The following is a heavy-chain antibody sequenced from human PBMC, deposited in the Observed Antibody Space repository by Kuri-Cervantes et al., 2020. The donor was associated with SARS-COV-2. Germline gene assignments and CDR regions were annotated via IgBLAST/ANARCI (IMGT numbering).Heavy chain of an antibody. D-gene: IGHD4-23*01. CDR1: GFTFSSYE. Sequence: GGSLRLSCAAPGFTFSSYEMNWVRQAPGKGLEWVSYISSSGSTIYYADSVKGRFTISRDNAKNSLYLQMNSLRAEDTAVYYCAPPVGGNSVPSTWGQGTLVTVSS. CDR3: APPVGGNSVPST. J-gene: IGHJ5*02. CDR2: ISSSGSTI. V-gene: IGHV3-48*03.